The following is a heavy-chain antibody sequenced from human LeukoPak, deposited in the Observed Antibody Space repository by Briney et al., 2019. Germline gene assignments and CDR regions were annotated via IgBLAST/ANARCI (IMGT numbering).Heavy chain of an antibody. CDR1: GYTFTGYY. CDR3: ARAQWGDHIVVVPAAISPSRAMDV. V-gene: IGHV1-2*02. J-gene: IGHJ6*04. CDR2: INPNSGGT. Sequence: ASVKVSCKAPGYTFTGYYMHWVRQAPGQGLEWMGWINPNSGGTNYAQKFQGRVTMTRDTSISTAYMELSRLRSDDTAVYYCARAQWGDHIVVVPAAISPSRAMDVWGKGTTVTVSS. D-gene: IGHD2-2*02.